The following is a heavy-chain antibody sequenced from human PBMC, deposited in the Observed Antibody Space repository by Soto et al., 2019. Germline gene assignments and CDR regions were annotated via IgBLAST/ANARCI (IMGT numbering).Heavy chain of an antibody. Sequence: ASLNYSCTPSGYPFTRSRITILRQALLQFLVWMGWISAYNGFTYYVHKLQGRVTMTTEASTSTAYMKRRSLISDDTALDYCVGDLSPGQYRYGYLPVFDYWGQGTLVTVSS. CDR2: ISAYNGFT. CDR1: GYPFTRSR. D-gene: IGHD5-18*01. V-gene: IGHV1-18*01. CDR3: VGDLSPGQYRYGYLPVFDY. J-gene: IGHJ4*02.